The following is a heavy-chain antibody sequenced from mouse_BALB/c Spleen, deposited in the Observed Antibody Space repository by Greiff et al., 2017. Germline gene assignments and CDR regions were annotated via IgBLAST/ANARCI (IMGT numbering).Heavy chain of an antibody. V-gene: IGHV5-6-3*01. Sequence: DVMLVESGGGLVQPGGSLKLSCAASGFTFSSYGMSWVRQTPDKRLELIATINSNGGSTYYPDSVKGRCTISRDNAKNTLYLQMSSLKSEVTAMYYCARDRVCYDYDYAMDYWGQGTSVTVSS. CDR1: GFTFSSYG. D-gene: IGHD2-4*01. J-gene: IGHJ4*01. CDR2: INSNGGST. CDR3: ARDRVCYDYDYAMDY.